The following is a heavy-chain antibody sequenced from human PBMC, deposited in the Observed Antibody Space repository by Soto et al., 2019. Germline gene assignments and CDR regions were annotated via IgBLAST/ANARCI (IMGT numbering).Heavy chain of an antibody. CDR2: IYPGDSDV. CDR1: GYSYSSYW. J-gene: IGHJ5*02. V-gene: IGHV5-51*01. CDR3: ARGYSAFDP. Sequence: GESLKISCKGSGYSYSSYWIAWVRQMPGKGLEWMGIIYPGDSDVRYSPSFQGQVTFSADKSINTAYLQWSSLKASDTAIYYCARGYSAFDPWGQGTLVTVS. D-gene: IGHD4-4*01.